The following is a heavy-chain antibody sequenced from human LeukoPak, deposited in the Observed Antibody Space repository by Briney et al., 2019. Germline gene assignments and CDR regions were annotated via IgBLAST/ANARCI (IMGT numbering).Heavy chain of an antibody. J-gene: IGHJ4*02. CDR3: ARHGSVGVHYFDY. CDR1: GGSISSYY. V-gene: IGHV4-59*08. CDR2: ISNSGST. D-gene: IGHD3-16*01. Sequence: PSETLSLTCTVSGGSISSYYWSWIRQPPGKGLEWIGYISNSGSTNYNPSLKSRVTISVDTSKIQFSLKLSSVTAADTAVYHCARHGSVGVHYFDYWGQGTLVTVSS.